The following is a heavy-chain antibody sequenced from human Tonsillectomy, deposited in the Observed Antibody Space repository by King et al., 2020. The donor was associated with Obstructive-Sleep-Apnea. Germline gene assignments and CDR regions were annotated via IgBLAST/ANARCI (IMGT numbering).Heavy chain of an antibody. V-gene: IGHV3-30*04. CDR2: ISYDVSNK. Sequence: QLVQSGGGVVQPGRSLRLSCAASGFTFSNYAMNWVRQAPGKGLEGVAVISYDVSNKYYADSVKGRFTISRDKSKNRLYLQMNSLRAEDTAVYYCANLKGATRDKNFDYWGQGTLVTVSS. CDR1: GFTFSNYA. CDR3: ANLKGATRDKNFDY. D-gene: IGHD1-26*01. J-gene: IGHJ4*02.